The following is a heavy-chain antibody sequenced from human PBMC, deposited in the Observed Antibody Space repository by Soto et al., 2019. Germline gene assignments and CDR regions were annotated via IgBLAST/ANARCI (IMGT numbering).Heavy chain of an antibody. CDR2: ISGANTMV. V-gene: IGHV3-48*02. Sequence: LRLSCAASGFTFSSFGMNWVRQAPGKGLEWVSFISGANTMVYADSVKGRFSISRDNAKNSVYLQLNSLRDEDTAVYYCARDRGYNSGRSAAFDIWGRGTMVTVSS. CDR1: GFTFSSFG. J-gene: IGHJ3*02. D-gene: IGHD3-10*01. CDR3: ARDRGYNSGRSAAFDI.